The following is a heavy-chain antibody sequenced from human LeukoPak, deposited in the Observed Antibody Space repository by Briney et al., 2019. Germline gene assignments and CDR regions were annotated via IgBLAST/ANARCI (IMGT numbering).Heavy chain of an antibody. V-gene: IGHV3-23*01. CDR3: AKDLGDHRSYSSGWYGY. D-gene: IGHD6-19*01. J-gene: IGHJ4*02. Sequence: PGGSLRLSCAASGFTFSSYAMSWVRQAPGKGLEWVSAISGSGGSTYYADSVKGRFTISRDNSKNTLYLQMNSLRAEDTAVYYCAKDLGDHRSYSSGWYGYWGQGTLVTVSS. CDR2: ISGSGGST. CDR1: GFTFSSYA.